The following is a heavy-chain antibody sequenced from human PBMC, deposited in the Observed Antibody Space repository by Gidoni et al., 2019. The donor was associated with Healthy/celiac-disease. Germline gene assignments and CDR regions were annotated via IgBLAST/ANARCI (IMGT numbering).Heavy chain of an antibody. CDR1: GFTFSSYA. Sequence: EVQLLESGGGLVQPGGSLRLSCAASGFTFSSYAMSWVRQAPGKGLEWVSAISGSGGSTYYADSVKGRFTISRDNSKNTLYLQMNSLRAEDTAVYYCAKYSPFINIAVADEFDYWGQGTLVTVSS. J-gene: IGHJ4*02. V-gene: IGHV3-23*01. CDR3: AKYSPFINIAVADEFDY. CDR2: ISGSGGST. D-gene: IGHD6-19*01.